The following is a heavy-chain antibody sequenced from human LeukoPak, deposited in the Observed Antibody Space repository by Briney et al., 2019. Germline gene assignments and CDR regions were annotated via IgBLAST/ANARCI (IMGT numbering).Heavy chain of an antibody. CDR1: GYTFTSYD. CDR2: MNPNSGNT. CDR3: AREEGAYDY. Sequence: ASVKVSCKASGYTFTSYDINWVRQATGQGLEWMGWMNPNSGNTGYAQKFQGRVTMTRDTSTSTVYMELSSLRSEDTAVYYCAREEGAYDYWGQGTLVTVSS. D-gene: IGHD1-26*01. V-gene: IGHV1-8*01. J-gene: IGHJ4*02.